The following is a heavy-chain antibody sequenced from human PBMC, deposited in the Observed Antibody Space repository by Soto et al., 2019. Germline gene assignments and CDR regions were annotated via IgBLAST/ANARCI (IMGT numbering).Heavy chain of an antibody. CDR2: ILPMFDRP. CDR1: GGTFNTYA. D-gene: IGHD3-16*02. J-gene: IGHJ4*02. Sequence: QVQLVQSETEVKKPGSAVRVSCKASGGTFNTYAMNWGRQAPGQGLEWMGGILPMFDRPRYAQKFQGRVTITVDEPTTTAYMELSSLRSDDTAVYYCTRSIGSGGVIGGFDYWGQGTLVTVSS. CDR3: TRSIGSGGVIGGFDY. V-gene: IGHV1-69*01.